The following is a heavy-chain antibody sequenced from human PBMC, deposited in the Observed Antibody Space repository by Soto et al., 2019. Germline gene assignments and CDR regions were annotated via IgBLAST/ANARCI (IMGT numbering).Heavy chain of an antibody. CDR3: ARDGDYGDYAGYY. CDR1: GFTFSSYW. CDR2: IKQDGSEK. Sequence: PGGSLRLSCAASGFTFSSYWMSWVRQAPGKGLEWVANIKQDGSEKYYVDSVKGRFTISRDNAKNSMYLQMNSLRAEDTAVYYCARDGDYGDYAGYYWGQGTLVTVSS. D-gene: IGHD4-17*01. J-gene: IGHJ4*02. V-gene: IGHV3-7*01.